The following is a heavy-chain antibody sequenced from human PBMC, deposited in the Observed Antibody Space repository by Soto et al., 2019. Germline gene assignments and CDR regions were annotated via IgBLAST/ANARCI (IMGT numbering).Heavy chain of an antibody. CDR3: ARDRNSSGWYRYYYYYYGMDV. V-gene: IGHV3-33*01. CDR2: IWYDGINK. CDR1: GFTFSSYG. Sequence: GGSLRLSCAASGFTFSSYGMHWVRQAPGKGLEWVAVIWYDGINKYYADSVKGRFTISRDNSRNTLYLQMNSLRAEDTAVYYCARDRNSSGWYRYYYYYYGMDVWGQGTTVTVSS. J-gene: IGHJ6*02. D-gene: IGHD6-19*01.